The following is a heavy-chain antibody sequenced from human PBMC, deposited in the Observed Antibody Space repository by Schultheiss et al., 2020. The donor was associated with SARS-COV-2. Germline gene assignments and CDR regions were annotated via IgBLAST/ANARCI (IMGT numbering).Heavy chain of an antibody. CDR2: IYHSGST. D-gene: IGHD3-10*01. V-gene: IGHV4-38-2*01. Sequence: SETLSLTCAVSGYSISSGYYWGWIRQPPGKGLEWIGSIYHSGSTYYNPSLKSRVTISVDTSKNQFSLKLSSVTAADTAVYYCARATMVQGFIITLFDYWGQGTLVTVSS. CDR1: GYSISSGYY. CDR3: ARATMVQGFIITLFDY. J-gene: IGHJ4*02.